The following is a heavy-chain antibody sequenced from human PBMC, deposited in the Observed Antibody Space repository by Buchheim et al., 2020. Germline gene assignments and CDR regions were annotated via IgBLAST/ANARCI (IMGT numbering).Heavy chain of an antibody. Sequence: EVQLVESGGGLVQPGGSLKLSCAASGFTFSGSAMHWVRQASGKGLEWVGRIRSKANSYATAYAASVKGRFTISRDDSKNKAYLQMNSLKTEDTAVYYCTRHNPGITGTTGFDYWGQGTL. CDR1: GFTFSGSA. CDR3: TRHNPGITGTTGFDY. V-gene: IGHV3-73*01. CDR2: IRSKANSYAT. J-gene: IGHJ4*02. D-gene: IGHD1-20*01.